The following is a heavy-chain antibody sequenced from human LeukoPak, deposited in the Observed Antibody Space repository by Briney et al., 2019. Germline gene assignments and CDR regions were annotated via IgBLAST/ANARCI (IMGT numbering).Heavy chain of an antibody. D-gene: IGHD6-19*01. V-gene: IGHV6-1*01. CDR3: ARAAAGAVAGTGYYYYMDV. CDR2: TYYRSKWYN. Sequence: SQALSLTCAISGDSVSSNSAAWNWIGQSPSRGLEWLGRTYYRSKWYNDYAVSVKSRMTINPDTSKNQFSLQLNSVTPEDTAVYYCARAAAGAVAGTGYYYYMDVWGKGTTVTVSS. CDR1: GDSVSSNSAA. J-gene: IGHJ6*03.